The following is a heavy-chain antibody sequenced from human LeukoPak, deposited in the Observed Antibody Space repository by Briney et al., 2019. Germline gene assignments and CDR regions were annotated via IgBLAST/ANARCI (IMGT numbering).Heavy chain of an antibody. Sequence: PGGSLRLSCAASGFTFTNYGMIWVRQAPGKGLEWVSAISGSGRSTYYADSVKGRFTISRDNAKNSLYLQMNSLRAEDTAVYYCARENDYGDYVVDYWGQGTLVTVSS. D-gene: IGHD4-17*01. CDR1: GFTFTNYG. CDR2: ISGSGRST. V-gene: IGHV3-23*01. CDR3: ARENDYGDYVVDY. J-gene: IGHJ4*02.